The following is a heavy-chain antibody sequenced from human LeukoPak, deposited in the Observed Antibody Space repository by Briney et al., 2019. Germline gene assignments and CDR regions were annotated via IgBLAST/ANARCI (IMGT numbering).Heavy chain of an antibody. CDR2: INHSGST. CDR3: ARTPISPIYDYVWGSYRSSLFDY. Sequence: KPSETLSLTCAVYGGSFSGYYWSWIRQPPGKGLEWIGEINHSGSTNYNPSLKSRATISVDTSKNQFSLKLSSVTAADTAVYYCARTPISPIYDYVWGSYRSSLFDYWGQGTLVTVSS. CDR1: GGSFSGYY. J-gene: IGHJ4*02. D-gene: IGHD3-16*02. V-gene: IGHV4-34*01.